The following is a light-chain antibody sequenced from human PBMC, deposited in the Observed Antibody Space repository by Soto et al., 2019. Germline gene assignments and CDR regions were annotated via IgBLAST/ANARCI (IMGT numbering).Light chain of an antibody. CDR1: SSNIGSNT. CDR2: SND. CDR3: AAWDDSLNVV. J-gene: IGLJ2*01. V-gene: IGLV1-44*01. Sequence: QSVLTQPPSASGTPGQRVTISCSGSSSNIGSNTVNWYQQLPGTAPKLLIYSNDQRPSGVRDRFSGSKSGTSASLAISGLQSEDEADYYCAAWDDSLNVVFGGGTKLTVL.